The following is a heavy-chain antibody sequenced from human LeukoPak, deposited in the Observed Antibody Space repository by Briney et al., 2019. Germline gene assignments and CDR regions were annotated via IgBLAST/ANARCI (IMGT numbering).Heavy chain of an antibody. CDR2: IFQSGGT. CDR1: GGSISSYY. D-gene: IGHD1-1*01. V-gene: IGHV4-59*12. CDR3: ARVGSDWNDVRYNWFDP. J-gene: IGHJ5*02. Sequence: SETLSLTCTVSGGSISSYYWSWLRQPPGKGLEWIGYIFQSGGTYYNPSLKSRVTISVDRSKNQFSLKLSSVTAADTAVYYCARVGSDWNDVRYNWFDPWGQGTLVTVSS.